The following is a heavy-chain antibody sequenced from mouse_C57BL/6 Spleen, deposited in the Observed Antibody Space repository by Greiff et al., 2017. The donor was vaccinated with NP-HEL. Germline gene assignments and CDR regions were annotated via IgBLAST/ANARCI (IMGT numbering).Heavy chain of an antibody. Sequence: VQLQQPGAELVMPGASVKLSCKASGYTFTSYWMHWVKQRPGQGLEWIGEIDPSDSYTNYNQKFKGKSTLTVDKSSSTAYMQLSSLTSEDSAVYYCARHYGSSYDLDYWGQGTTLTVSS. CDR3: ARHYGSSYDLDY. D-gene: IGHD1-1*01. V-gene: IGHV1-69*01. CDR2: IDPSDSYT. J-gene: IGHJ2*01. CDR1: GYTFTSYW.